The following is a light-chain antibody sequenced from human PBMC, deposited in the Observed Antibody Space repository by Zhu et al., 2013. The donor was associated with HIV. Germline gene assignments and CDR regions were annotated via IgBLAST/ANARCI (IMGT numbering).Light chain of an antibody. V-gene: IGKV3-20*01. CDR3: QQYSRSSGGS. J-gene: IGKJ2*04. Sequence: EIVLTQSPGTLSLSPGERATLSCRASQIVSSSFLAWYQQKPGQAPRLLIYGASSRATGIPDRFSGGGSGTDFTLTISRLEPEDFAVYYCQQYSRSSGGSFGQGTKLEIK. CDR1: QIVSSSF. CDR2: GAS.